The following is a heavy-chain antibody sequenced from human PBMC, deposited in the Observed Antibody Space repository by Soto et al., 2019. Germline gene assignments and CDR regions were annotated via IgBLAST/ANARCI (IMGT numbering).Heavy chain of an antibody. J-gene: IGHJ4*02. Sequence: EVQLLESGGGLVQPGGSLRLSCAASGFTFSSYAMSWVRQAPGKGLEWVSAISGSGGSTYYADSVKGRFTISRDNSKNTLYLQVNSLRAEDTAVYYCAKDRYSGSYCHLYWGQGTLVTVSS. D-gene: IGHD1-26*01. CDR1: GFTFSSYA. CDR3: AKDRYSGSYCHLY. CDR2: ISGSGGST. V-gene: IGHV3-23*01.